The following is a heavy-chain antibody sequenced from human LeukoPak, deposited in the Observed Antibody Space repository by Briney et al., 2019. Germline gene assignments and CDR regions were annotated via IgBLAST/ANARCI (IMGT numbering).Heavy chain of an antibody. Sequence: SETLSLTCTVSGGSISSYYWSWIRQPPGKGLEWIGYIYHSGSTYYNPSLKSRVTISVDRSKNQFSLKLSSVTAADTAVYYCATCSTSCYNGMDVWGQGTTVTVSS. CDR1: GGSISSYY. CDR3: ATCSTSCYNGMDV. CDR2: IYHSGST. D-gene: IGHD2-2*02. V-gene: IGHV4-59*04. J-gene: IGHJ6*02.